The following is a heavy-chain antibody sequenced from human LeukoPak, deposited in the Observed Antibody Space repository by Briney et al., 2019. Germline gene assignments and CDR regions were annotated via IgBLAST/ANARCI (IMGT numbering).Heavy chain of an antibody. V-gene: IGHV1-8*01. CDR2: MNPNSGNT. D-gene: IGHD2-15*01. CDR3: AKDYIVVVVAAHFTSWVDY. J-gene: IGHJ4*02. Sequence: ASVKVSCKASGYTFTSYDINWVRQATGQGLEWMGWMNPNSGNTGYAQKFQGRVTITADESTSTAYMELSSLRSEDTAVYYCAKDYIVVVVAAHFTSWVDYWGQGTLVTVSS. CDR1: GYTFTSYD.